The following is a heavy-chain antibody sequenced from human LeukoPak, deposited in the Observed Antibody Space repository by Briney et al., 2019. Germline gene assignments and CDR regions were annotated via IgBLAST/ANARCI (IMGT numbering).Heavy chain of an antibody. CDR2: ISYDGRNK. CDR1: GFTFSSVG. D-gene: IGHD1-26*01. CDR3: TKDALWSGSTGGFDP. J-gene: IGHJ5*02. V-gene: IGHV3-30*18. Sequence: RGSLRLSCAASGFTFSSVGMHWVRQAPGKGLGWVAVISYDGRNKFYADSVKGRFTISRDNSKNTLFLQINSLRVEDTAVYYCTKDALWSGSTGGFDPWGQGTLVTVSS.